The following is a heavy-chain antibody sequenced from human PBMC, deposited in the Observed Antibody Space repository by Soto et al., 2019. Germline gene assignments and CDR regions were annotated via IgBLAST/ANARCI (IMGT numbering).Heavy chain of an antibody. CDR3: ARERMYSSILTGGMDV. Sequence: ASVKVSCKASGYTFTGYYMHWVRQAPGQGLEWMGWINPNSGGTNYAQKFQGRVTMTRDTSISTAYMELSRLRSDDTAVYYCARERMYSSILTGGMDVWGQGTTVTVS. D-gene: IGHD6-13*01. J-gene: IGHJ6*02. CDR2: INPNSGGT. CDR1: GYTFTGYY. V-gene: IGHV1-2*02.